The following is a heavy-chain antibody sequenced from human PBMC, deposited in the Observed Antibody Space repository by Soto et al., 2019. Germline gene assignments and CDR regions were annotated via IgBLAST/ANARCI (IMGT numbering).Heavy chain of an antibody. CDR2: IYTSGST. J-gene: IGHJ4*02. D-gene: IGHD5-18*01. CDR3: ARDHKWGYSYGHDY. CDR1: CGSISSYY. V-gene: IGHV4-4*07. Sequence: SETLSLTCTVSCGSISSYYWSWIRQPAGKGLEWIGRIYTSGSTNYNPSLKSRDTMSVDTSKNQFSLKLSSVTAADTAVYYCARDHKWGYSYGHDYWGQGTLVTVSS.